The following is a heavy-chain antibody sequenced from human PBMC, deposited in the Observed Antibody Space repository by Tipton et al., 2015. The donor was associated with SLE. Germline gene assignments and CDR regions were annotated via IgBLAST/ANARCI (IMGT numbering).Heavy chain of an antibody. Sequence: SLRLSCAASGFTFSSYSMNWVRQAPGKGLEWVSSISSSSSYIYYADSVKGRFTISSDNAKNSLYLQMNSLRAEDSAVYYCARAPKWATVDYWGQGTLVTVSS. D-gene: IGHD5-24*01. CDR3: ARAPKWATVDY. J-gene: IGHJ4*02. CDR1: GFTFSSYS. CDR2: ISSSSSYI. V-gene: IGHV3-21*01.